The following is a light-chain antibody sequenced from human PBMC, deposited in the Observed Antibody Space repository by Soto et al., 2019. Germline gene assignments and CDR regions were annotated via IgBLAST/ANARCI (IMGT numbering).Light chain of an antibody. V-gene: IGLV4-60*02. Sequence: QPVLTQSSSASASLGSSVKLTCTLSSGHSSYIIAWHQQQPGKAPRYLMKLEGSGSYNKGSGLPDRLSGSTSGADRYLTISNLQFEDEADYYCETWDFNTRVFGGGTKLTVL. J-gene: IGLJ3*02. CDR3: ETWDFNTRV. CDR1: SGHSSYI. CDR2: LEGSGSY.